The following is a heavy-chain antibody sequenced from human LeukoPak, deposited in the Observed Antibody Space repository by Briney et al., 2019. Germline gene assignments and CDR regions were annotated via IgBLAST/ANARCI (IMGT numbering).Heavy chain of an antibody. D-gene: IGHD6-13*01. CDR1: GFSVSGYW. CDR3: AREWQGGIAAAGTRIEGDY. J-gene: IGHJ4*02. CDR2: IKQDGSEK. V-gene: IGHV3-7*01. Sequence: GGSLGLSCAVSGFSVSGYWMTWVRQAPGKGLEWVANIKQDGSEKNYVDSVKGRFTISRDNAENSLFLQMNSLRVEDTAVYYCAREWQGGIAAAGTRIEGDYWGQGTLVAVSS.